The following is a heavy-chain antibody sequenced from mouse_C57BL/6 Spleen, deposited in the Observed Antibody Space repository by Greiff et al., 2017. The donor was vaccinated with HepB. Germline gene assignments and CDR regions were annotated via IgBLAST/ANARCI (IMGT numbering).Heavy chain of an antibody. CDR3: AYGSKDAMDY. J-gene: IGHJ4*01. V-gene: IGHV1-52*01. Sequence: QVHVKQSGAELVRPGSSVKLSCKASGYTFTSYWMHWVKQRPIQGLEWIGNIDPSDSETHYNQKFKDKATLTVDKSSSTAYMQLSSLTSEDSAVYYCAYGSKDAMDYWGQGTSVTVSS. CDR2: IDPSDSET. D-gene: IGHD1-1*01. CDR1: GYTFTSYW.